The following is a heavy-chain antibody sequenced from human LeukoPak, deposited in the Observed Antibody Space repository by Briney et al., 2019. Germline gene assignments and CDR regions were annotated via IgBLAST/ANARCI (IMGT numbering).Heavy chain of an antibody. CDR2: IHYSGST. J-gene: IGHJ4*02. V-gene: IGHV4-61*05. D-gene: IGHD2-15*01. CDR1: GGSISSSSYY. CDR3: ARQGYCSGGSCYSHY. Sequence: SETLSLTCTVSGGSISSSSYYWSWIRQPPGKGLEWIGYIHYSGSTNYNPSLKSRVTISVDTSKNQFSLKLSSVTAADTAVYYCARQGYCSGGSCYSHYWGQGTLVTVSS.